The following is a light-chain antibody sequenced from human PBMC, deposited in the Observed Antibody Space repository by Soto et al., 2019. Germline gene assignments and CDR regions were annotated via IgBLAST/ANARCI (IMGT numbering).Light chain of an antibody. V-gene: IGKV1-39*01. Sequence: IHMTHSPSSLSASVVYRVTITFQASQSITTYLDWYQQKPGKAPKLLIYAASSLQSGVPSRFSGSGSGTDFTLTISRLQPEDFATYYCQQSSSSPITFGQGTRLEI. CDR2: AAS. CDR1: QSITTY. CDR3: QQSSSSPIT. J-gene: IGKJ5*01.